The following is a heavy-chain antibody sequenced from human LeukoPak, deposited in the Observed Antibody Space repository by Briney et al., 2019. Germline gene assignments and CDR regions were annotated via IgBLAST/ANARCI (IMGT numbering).Heavy chain of an antibody. CDR1: GGSISSHY. D-gene: IGHD5-12*01. V-gene: IGHV4-59*11. J-gene: IGHJ4*02. CDR3: ARHVRGYSGYESINFFDY. CDR2: IFYSGST. Sequence: PSETLSLTCTVSGGSISSHYWSWIRQPPGKGLEWIGYIFYSGSTDYNPSLKSRVSISVDTSKNQFSLNLSSVTAADTAMYYCARHVRGYSGYESINFFDYWGQGTLVTVSS.